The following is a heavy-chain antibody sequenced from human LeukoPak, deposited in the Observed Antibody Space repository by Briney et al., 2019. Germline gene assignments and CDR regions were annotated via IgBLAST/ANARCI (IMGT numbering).Heavy chain of an antibody. CDR1: GGSISYNY. Sequence: PSETLSLTCAVSGGSISYNYWSWIRQPPGKGLEWIGFIDYSGNTNYSPSLKSRVTISVDTSKNQFFLKLNSVTAADTAVYYCARGGWSLDYWGQGTLVTVSS. V-gene: IGHV4-59*08. J-gene: IGHJ4*02. D-gene: IGHD6-19*01. CDR2: IDYSGNT. CDR3: ARGGWSLDY.